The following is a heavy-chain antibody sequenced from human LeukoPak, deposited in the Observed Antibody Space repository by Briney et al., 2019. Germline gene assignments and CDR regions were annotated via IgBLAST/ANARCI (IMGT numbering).Heavy chain of an antibody. D-gene: IGHD2-15*01. V-gene: IGHV1-69*05. CDR2: IIPIFGTA. J-gene: IGHJ4*02. CDR1: GGTFSSNT. Sequence: SVKVSCKTSGGTFSSNTISWVRQAPGQGLQWMGGIIPIFGTANYAQKFQDRVTITTDESTSTTYMELRCLRSEDTVVFFCASHGRGYCSGGSCGGLDNWGQGTLVTVSS. CDR3: ASHGRGYCSGGSCGGLDN.